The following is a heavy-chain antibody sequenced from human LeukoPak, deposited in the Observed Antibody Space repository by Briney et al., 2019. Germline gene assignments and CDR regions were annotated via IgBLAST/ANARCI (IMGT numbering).Heavy chain of an antibody. CDR2: INHRGTT. CDR3: ARGSSYGASGYPYFDH. J-gene: IGHJ4*02. CDR1: GGSFSGYY. D-gene: IGHD3-22*01. V-gene: IGHV4-34*01. Sequence: SETLSLTCAVYGGSFSGYYWSWIRQSPGKGLEWTGEINHRGTTKYNASLESRVTISLDTSKNQFSLEVTSVTAADTATYYCARGSSYGASGYPYFDHWGQGTLVPVSS.